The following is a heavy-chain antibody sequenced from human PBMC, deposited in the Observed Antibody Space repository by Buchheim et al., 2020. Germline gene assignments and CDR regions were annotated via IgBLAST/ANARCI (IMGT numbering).Heavy chain of an antibody. CDR1: GYTFTSYD. D-gene: IGHD3-9*01. Sequence: QVQLVQSGAEVKKPGASVKVSCKASGYTFTSYDINWVRQATGQGLEWMGWMNPNSGNTGYAQKFQGRVTMTRDTSINTAYMEVSSLRSEDTAVYYCARGNAADISTGFYNREFDPWGQGTL. J-gene: IGHJ5*02. V-gene: IGHV1-8*01. CDR3: ARGNAADISTGFYNREFDP. CDR2: MNPNSGNT.